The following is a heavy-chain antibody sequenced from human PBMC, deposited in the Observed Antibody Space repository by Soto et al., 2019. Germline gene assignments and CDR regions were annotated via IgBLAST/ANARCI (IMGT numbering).Heavy chain of an antibody. CDR3: ARRTGLLYSD. J-gene: IGHJ4*02. CDR2: IYPDDSDI. D-gene: IGHD2-21*01. Sequence: PGESLKISCKGSGYSFNTYWIGWVRQMPGKGLEWMGVIYPDDSDIRYSPSFQGQVTISADKSISTAYLQWSSLKASDSGIYYCARRTGLLYSDRGQRTLVTVSS. V-gene: IGHV5-51*01. CDR1: GYSFNTYW.